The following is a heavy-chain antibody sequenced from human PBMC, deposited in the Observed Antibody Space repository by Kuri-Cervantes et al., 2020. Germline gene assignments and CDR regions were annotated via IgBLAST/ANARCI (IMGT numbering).Heavy chain of an antibody. CDR2: INHSGST. CDR3: ARGTGDDAFDI. V-gene: IGHV4-34*01. D-gene: IGHD7-27*01. Sequence: GSLRLSCTVSGASMSNYYWSWIRQPPGKGLEWIGEINHSGSTNYNPSLKNRVTISVDTSKNQFSLKLRSVTAADAAVYYCARGTGDDAFDIWGQGTMVTVSS. J-gene: IGHJ3*02. CDR1: GASMSNYY.